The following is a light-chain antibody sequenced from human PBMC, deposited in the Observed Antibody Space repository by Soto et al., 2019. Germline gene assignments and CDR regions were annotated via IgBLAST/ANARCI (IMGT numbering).Light chain of an antibody. CDR2: EGS. CDR1: SSDVGSYKL. V-gene: IGLV2-23*01. CDR3: CSYAGSSTFDV. J-gene: IGLJ1*01. Sequence: QSVLTQPASVSGSPGQSITISCTGTSSDVGSYKLVSWYHQHPGKAPKLMIYEGSKRPSGVSNRFSGSKSGNTASLTISGFQAEHEADDYCCSYAGSSTFDVFGTGTKVTVL.